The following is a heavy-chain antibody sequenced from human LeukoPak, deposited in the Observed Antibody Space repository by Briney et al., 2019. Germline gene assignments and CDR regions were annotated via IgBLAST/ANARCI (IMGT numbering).Heavy chain of an antibody. CDR2: INHSGST. Sequence: PSETLSLTCAGYGGSFSGYYWSWIRQPPGKGLEWIGEINHSGSTNYNPSLKSRVTISVDTSKHQFSLKLSSVTAADTAVYYCARASLVVVVATGIWFDPWGQGTLVTVSS. D-gene: IGHD2-15*01. V-gene: IGHV4-34*01. CDR1: GGSFSGYY. J-gene: IGHJ5*02. CDR3: ARASLVVVVATGIWFDP.